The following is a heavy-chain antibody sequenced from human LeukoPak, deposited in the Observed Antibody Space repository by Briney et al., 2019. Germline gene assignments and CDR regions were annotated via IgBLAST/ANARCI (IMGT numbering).Heavy chain of an antibody. CDR2: INPSGGST. CDR1: GYTFTSYY. Sequence: ASVKVSCKASGYTFTSYYMHWVRQAPGQGLGWMGIINPSGGSTSYAQKFQGRVTMTRDTSTSTVYMELSSLRSEDTAVYYCARDYVVPAAMSHPTTIGWFDPWGQGTLVTVSS. CDR3: ARDYVVPAAMSHPTTIGWFDP. D-gene: IGHD2-2*01. V-gene: IGHV1-46*01. J-gene: IGHJ5*02.